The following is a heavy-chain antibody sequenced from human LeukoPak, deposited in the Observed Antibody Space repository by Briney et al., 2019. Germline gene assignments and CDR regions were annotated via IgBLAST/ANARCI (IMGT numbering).Heavy chain of an antibody. D-gene: IGHD3-10*01. CDR2: ISNSGNTI. Sequence: GGSLGLSCAASGFTFSSYDMTWVRQAPGKGLEWVSYISNSGNTIYYADSVKGRFTISRDNSLFLQMNSLRAEDTAVYYCARSRSGTYYNADVWGKGTTVTISS. CDR1: GFTFSSYD. CDR3: ARSRSGTYYNADV. V-gene: IGHV3-48*03. J-gene: IGHJ6*04.